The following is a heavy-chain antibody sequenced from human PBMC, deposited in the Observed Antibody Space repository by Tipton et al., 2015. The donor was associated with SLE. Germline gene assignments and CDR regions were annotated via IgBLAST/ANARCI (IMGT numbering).Heavy chain of an antibody. CDR2: INTNTGNP. J-gene: IGHJ4*02. CDR3: ARDLVTTIPVY. Sequence: QSGAEVKKPGASVKVSCKGSGYTFTSYGMNWVRQAPGQGLEWLGWINTNTGNPTYAQGFTGRFVFSLDTSVSTAYLQISSLKAEDTAVYYCARDLVTTIPVYWGQGTLVTVSS. D-gene: IGHD2-2*02. V-gene: IGHV7-4-1*02. CDR1: GYTFTSYG.